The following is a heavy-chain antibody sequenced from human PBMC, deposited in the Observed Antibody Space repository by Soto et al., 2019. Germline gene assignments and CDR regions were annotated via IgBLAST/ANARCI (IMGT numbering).Heavy chain of an antibody. CDR3: ARGSSGWYGGFDY. CDR1: GFTFSSYS. V-gene: IGHV3-48*02. D-gene: IGHD6-19*01. J-gene: IGHJ4*02. CDR2: ISSSSSTI. Sequence: GGSLRLSCAASGFTFSSYSMFWVRQAPGKGLEWVSYISSSSSTIYYADSVRGRFTISRDNAKSSLYLQMNSLRDEDTAGYYCARGSSGWYGGFDYWGQGTLVTVSS.